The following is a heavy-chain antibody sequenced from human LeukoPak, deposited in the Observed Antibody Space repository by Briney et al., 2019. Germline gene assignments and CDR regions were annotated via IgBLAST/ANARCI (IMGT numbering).Heavy chain of an antibody. CDR3: ARSITPAGTGFDY. Sequence: GGSLRLSCAASGFTFSSYNMNWVRQAPGKGLECVSSISSNSIFLHYADSVKGRFTISRDNARNSLYLQMNSLRAEDTAVYYCARSITPAGTGFDYWGQGTLVTVSS. J-gene: IGHJ4*02. D-gene: IGHD6-13*01. CDR1: GFTFSSYN. CDR2: ISSNSIFL. V-gene: IGHV3-21*01.